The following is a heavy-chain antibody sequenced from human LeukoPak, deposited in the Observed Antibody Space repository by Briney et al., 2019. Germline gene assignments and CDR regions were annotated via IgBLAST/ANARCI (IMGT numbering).Heavy chain of an antibody. J-gene: IGHJ4*02. V-gene: IGHV3-23*01. Sequence: PGGSLRLSCAASGFTFSSYAMSWVRQAPGKGLEWVSAISGSGGSTYYADSVKGRFTISRDNAKNSLYLQMSSLRAEDTAVYYCARCKNDYGDYVFDYWGQGTLVTVSS. CDR3: ARCKNDYGDYVFDY. CDR2: ISGSGGST. CDR1: GFTFSSYA. D-gene: IGHD4-17*01.